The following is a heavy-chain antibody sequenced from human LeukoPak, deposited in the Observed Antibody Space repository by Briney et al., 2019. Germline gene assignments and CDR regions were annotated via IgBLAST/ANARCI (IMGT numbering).Heavy chain of an antibody. Sequence: SVKVSFKASGGTFSSYAISWVRQAPGQGFEWMGGIIPIFGTANYAQKFQGRVTITADESTSTAYMELSSLRSEDTAVYYCARDGGEGYFDYWGQGTLVTVSS. CDR2: IIPIFGTA. CDR1: GGTFSSYA. D-gene: IGHD2-15*01. V-gene: IGHV1-69*13. J-gene: IGHJ4*02. CDR3: ARDGGEGYFDY.